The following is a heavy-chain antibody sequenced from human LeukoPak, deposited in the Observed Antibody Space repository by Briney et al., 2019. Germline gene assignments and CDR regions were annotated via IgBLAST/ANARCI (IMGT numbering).Heavy chain of an antibody. CDR2: ISGSGGST. D-gene: IGHD3-10*01. V-gene: IGHV3-23*01. J-gene: IGHJ4*02. CDR3: AKAAYYYGSGSSKGELDY. CDR1: GFTFSSYG. Sequence: GGSLRLSCAAYGFTFSSYGMSWVRQAPGKGLEWVSAISGSGGSTYYADSVKGRFTISRDTSKNTLYLQMNRLRADDTAVYYCAKAAYYYGSGSSKGELDYWGQGTLVTVSS.